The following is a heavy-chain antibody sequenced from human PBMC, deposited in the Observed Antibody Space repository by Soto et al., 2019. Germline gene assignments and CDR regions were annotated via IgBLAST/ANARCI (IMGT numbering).Heavy chain of an antibody. Sequence: EGSLRLSCAASGFTFSSYSMNWVRQAPGKGLEWVSYISSSSSTIYYADSVKGRFTISRDNAKNSLYLQMNSLRAEDTAVYYCARDRGLAAAGNDAFDIWGQGTMVTVSS. V-gene: IGHV3-48*01. CDR1: GFTFSSYS. D-gene: IGHD6-13*01. J-gene: IGHJ3*02. CDR3: ARDRGLAAAGNDAFDI. CDR2: ISSSSSTI.